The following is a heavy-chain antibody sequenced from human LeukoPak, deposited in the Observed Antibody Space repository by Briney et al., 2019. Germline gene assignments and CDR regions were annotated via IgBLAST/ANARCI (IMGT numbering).Heavy chain of an antibody. J-gene: IGHJ4*02. CDR2: ISSSSSYI. V-gene: IGHV3-21*01. Sequence: GGSLRLSCAASGFTFSSYAMTWVRQAPGKGLEWVSSISSSSSYIYYADSVKGRFTISRDNAKNSLYLQMNSLRAEDTAVYYCARDGEAALPYWGQGTLVTVSS. CDR3: ARDGEAALPY. D-gene: IGHD6-6*01. CDR1: GFTFSSYA.